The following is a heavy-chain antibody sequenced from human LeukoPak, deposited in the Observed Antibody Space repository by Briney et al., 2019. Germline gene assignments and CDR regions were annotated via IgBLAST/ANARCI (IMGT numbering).Heavy chain of an antibody. CDR2: INPSSGGT. CDR1: GYTFTGYY. V-gene: IGHV1-2*02. Sequence: GASVKVSCKASGYTFTGYYMHWVRQAPGQGLEWMGWINPSSGGTNYAQKFQGRVTMTRDTSISTAYMELSRLRSDDTAVYYCARSSYYYDSSGYYLSGWFDPWGQGTLVTVSS. CDR3: ARSSYYYDSSGYYLSGWFDP. D-gene: IGHD3-22*01. J-gene: IGHJ5*02.